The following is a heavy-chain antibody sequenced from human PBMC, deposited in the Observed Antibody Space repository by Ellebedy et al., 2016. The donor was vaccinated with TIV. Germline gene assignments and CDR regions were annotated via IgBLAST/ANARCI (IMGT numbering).Heavy chain of an antibody. CDR3: ARVKGGSSSLVDSRNAFDI. CDR1: GYTFTSYG. J-gene: IGHJ3*02. V-gene: IGHV1-18*01. Sequence: ASVKVSCXASGYTFTSYGISWVRQAPGQGLEWMGWISAYNGNTNYAQKLQGRVTMTTDTSTSTAYMELRSLRSDDTAVYYCARVKGGSSSLVDSRNAFDIWGQGTMVTVSS. D-gene: IGHD3-16*01. CDR2: ISAYNGNT.